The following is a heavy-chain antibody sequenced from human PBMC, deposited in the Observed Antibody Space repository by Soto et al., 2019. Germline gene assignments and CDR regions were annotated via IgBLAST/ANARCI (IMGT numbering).Heavy chain of an antibody. CDR3: AGDGGNFYWLSYTNWFDP. CDR1: GYTFTSYY. V-gene: IGHV1-46*01. J-gene: IGHJ5*02. CDR2: INPSGGST. Sequence: QVQLVQSGAEVKKPGASVKVSCKASGYTFTSYYMHWVRQAPGQGLEWMGIINPSGGSTSYAQKFQGQVTITRDTSTRTGYMELSSLRSEDTAVYYCAGDGGNFYWLSYTNWFDPWGQGTLVTVSS. D-gene: IGHD3-9*01.